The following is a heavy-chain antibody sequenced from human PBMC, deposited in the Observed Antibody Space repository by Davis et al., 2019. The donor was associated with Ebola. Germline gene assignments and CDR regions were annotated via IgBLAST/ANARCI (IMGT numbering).Heavy chain of an antibody. Sequence: GSLRLSCAVYGGSFSGYYWSWIRQPPGKGLEWIGEINHSGSTNYNPSLKSRVTISVDTSKNQFSLKLGSVTAADTAVYYCARRDGSSGWYNYYGMDVWGQGTTVTVSS. CDR2: INHSGST. J-gene: IGHJ6*02. D-gene: IGHD6-19*01. CDR1: GGSFSGYY. V-gene: IGHV4-34*01. CDR3: ARRDGSSGWYNYYGMDV.